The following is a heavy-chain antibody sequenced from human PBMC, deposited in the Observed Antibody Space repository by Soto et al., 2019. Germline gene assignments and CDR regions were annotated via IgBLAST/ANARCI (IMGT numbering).Heavy chain of an antibody. D-gene: IGHD3-9*01. Sequence: QVLLVQSGPELKNPGSSVKVSCKPSGTTFDRFTFNWVRQAPGQGLEWMGGFVPMFGSASIAQRFQGRLSINADASAGTGYMELSDLRSEDTAIYFCAREDDTTGHYSWFDPWGPGTLVTVSS. CDR1: GTTFDRFT. CDR3: AREDDTTGHYSWFDP. V-gene: IGHV1-69*01. J-gene: IGHJ5*02. CDR2: FVPMFGSA.